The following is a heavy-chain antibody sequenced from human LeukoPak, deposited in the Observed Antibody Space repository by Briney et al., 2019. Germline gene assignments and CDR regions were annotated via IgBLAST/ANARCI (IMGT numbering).Heavy chain of an antibody. CDR2: ISGSGGST. Sequence: GGSLRLSCAASGFTFSSYAMSWVRQAPGKGLEWVSAISGSGGSTYYADSVKGRFTISRDNSKNTLYLQMNSLRAEGTAVYYCAKDLVSLNFSGDYWGQGTLVTVSS. CDR1: GFTFSSYA. V-gene: IGHV3-23*01. D-gene: IGHD3-10*01. J-gene: IGHJ4*02. CDR3: AKDLVSLNFSGDY.